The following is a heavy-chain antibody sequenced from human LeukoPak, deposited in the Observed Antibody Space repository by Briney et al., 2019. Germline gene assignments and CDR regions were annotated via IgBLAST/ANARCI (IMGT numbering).Heavy chain of an antibody. J-gene: IGHJ4*02. Sequence: SETLSLTCTVSGGSISSSSYYWGWIRQPPGKGLEWIGSIYYTGSTYYNPSLKSRVTISVDTSKNQFSLKLSSVTAADTAVYYCARWGDNKILDYWGQGTLVTVSS. CDR1: GGSISSSSYY. CDR3: ARWGDNKILDY. D-gene: IGHD3-16*01. CDR2: IYYTGST. V-gene: IGHV4-39*01.